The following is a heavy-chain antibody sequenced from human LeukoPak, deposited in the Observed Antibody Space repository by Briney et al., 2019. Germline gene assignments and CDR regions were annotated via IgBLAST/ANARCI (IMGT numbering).Heavy chain of an antibody. Sequence: SETLSLTCTVAGGSINSHSHHWGWIRQPPGKGLEWIGSIYYSGTTSYNPSLESRVTISVDTSKNHFPLKVTSVTAADTAVYYCARRGDILTDYAFDFWGQGILVTVSS. CDR3: ARRGDILTDYAFDF. CDR2: IYYSGTT. D-gene: IGHD3-9*01. V-gene: IGHV4-39*02. J-gene: IGHJ4*02. CDR1: GGSINSHSHH.